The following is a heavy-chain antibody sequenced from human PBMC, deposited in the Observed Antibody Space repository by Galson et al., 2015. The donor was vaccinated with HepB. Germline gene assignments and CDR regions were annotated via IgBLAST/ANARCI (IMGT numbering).Heavy chain of an antibody. V-gene: IGHV3-30-3*01. CDR1: GFIFSTYA. Sequence: SLRLSCAASGFIFSTYAMHWVRQAPGKGLEWAAVISYVGSNKYYADSVKGRFTISRDNSKNTLYLQMNSLRVEDTAVYYCARGSYYYDSSGYYRFDYWGQGALVTVSS. CDR3: ARGSYYYDSSGYYRFDY. J-gene: IGHJ4*02. CDR2: ISYVGSNK. D-gene: IGHD3-22*01.